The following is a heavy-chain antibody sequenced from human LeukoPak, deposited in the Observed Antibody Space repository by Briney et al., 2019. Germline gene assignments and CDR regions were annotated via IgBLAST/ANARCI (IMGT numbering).Heavy chain of an antibody. Sequence: SETLSLTCAVYGGSFSGYYWSWIRQPPGKGLEWIGEINHSGSTNYNPSLKSQVTISVDTSKNQFSLKLSSVTAADTAVYYCARGGHIVVVTAILRSYGMDVWAKGPRSPSP. CDR3: ARGGHIVVVTAILRSYGMDV. D-gene: IGHD2-21*02. CDR2: INHSGST. CDR1: GGSFSGYY. V-gene: IGHV4-34*01. J-gene: IGHJ6*02.